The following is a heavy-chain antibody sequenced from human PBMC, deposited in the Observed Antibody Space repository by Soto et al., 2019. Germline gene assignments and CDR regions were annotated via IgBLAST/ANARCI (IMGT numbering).Heavy chain of an antibody. J-gene: IGHJ4*02. CDR3: ATTRGSAFPYYFDY. CDR2: ISGSGGST. V-gene: IGHV3-23*01. Sequence: RLSCAASGFTFSSYAMSWVRQAPGKGLEWVSAISGSGGSTYYADSVKGRFTISRDNSKNTLYLQMNSLRAEDTAVYYCATTRGSAFPYYFDYWGQGTLVTVSS. CDR1: GFTFSSYA. D-gene: IGHD3-3*02.